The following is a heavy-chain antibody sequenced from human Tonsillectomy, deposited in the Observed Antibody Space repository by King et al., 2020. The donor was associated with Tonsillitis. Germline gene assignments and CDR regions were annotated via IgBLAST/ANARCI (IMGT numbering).Heavy chain of an antibody. CDR3: ARARSSWREYYYYYFYMDV. D-gene: IGHD6-13*01. V-gene: IGHV4-61*02. Sequence: QLQESGPGLVKPSQTLSLTCTVSGGSISSGGYYWSWIQQPAGKGPEWIGRIYTSGSTNYNPSLKSRVTMSVDTSKNQFSLRLSSVTAADTAVYYCARARSSWREYYYYYFYMDVWGKGTTVTVSS. CDR1: GGSISSGGYY. CDR2: IYTSGST. J-gene: IGHJ6*03.